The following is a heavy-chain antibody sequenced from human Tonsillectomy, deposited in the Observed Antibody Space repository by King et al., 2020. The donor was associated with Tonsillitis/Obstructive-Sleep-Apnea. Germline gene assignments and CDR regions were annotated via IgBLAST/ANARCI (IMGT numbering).Heavy chain of an antibody. V-gene: IGHV3-23*04. CDR1: GFTFSSYA. CDR3: AKGGYEAARNEGLDF. J-gene: IGHJ4*02. CDR2: ISGSGGTT. Sequence: VQLVESGGGLVQPGGSLRLSCAASGFTFSSYAMSWVRQAPGKGLEWVSVISGSGGTTYYADSVKGRVTISRDNSKNTLNLQMNSLRAEDTAVYYCAKGGYEAARNEGLDFWGQGALVTVSS. D-gene: IGHD6-6*01.